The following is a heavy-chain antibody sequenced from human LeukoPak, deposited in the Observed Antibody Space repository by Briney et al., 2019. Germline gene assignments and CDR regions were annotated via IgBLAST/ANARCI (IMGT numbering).Heavy chain of an antibody. CDR3: ARVITFGGVIALDY. CDR1: GGSFSGYY. J-gene: IGHJ4*02. D-gene: IGHD3-16*02. Sequence: SETLSLTCAVYGGSFSGYYWSWIRQPPGKGLEWIGEINHSGSTNYNPSLKSRVTISVDTSKNQFSLKLSSVTAEDTAVYYCARVITFGGVIALDYWGQGTLVTVSS. CDR2: INHSGST. V-gene: IGHV4-34*01.